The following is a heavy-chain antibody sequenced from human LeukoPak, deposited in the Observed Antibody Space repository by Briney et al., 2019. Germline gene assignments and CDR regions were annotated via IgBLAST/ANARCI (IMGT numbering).Heavy chain of an antibody. D-gene: IGHD2-8*02. CDR2: INHSGST. J-gene: IGHJ2*01. V-gene: IGHV4-34*01. CDR3: ARVGLTDWYFDL. CDR1: GGSFSGYY. Sequence: PSETLSLTCAVYGGSFSGYYWSWIRQPPGKGLEWIGEINHSGSTNYNPSLKSRVTISEDTSKNQFSLKLSSVTAADTAVYYCARVGLTDWYFDLWGRGTLVTVPS.